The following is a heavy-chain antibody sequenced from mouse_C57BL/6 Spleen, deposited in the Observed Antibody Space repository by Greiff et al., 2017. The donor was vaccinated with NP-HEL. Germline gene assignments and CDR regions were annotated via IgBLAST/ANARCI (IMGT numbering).Heavy chain of an antibody. CDR2: INPNNGGT. D-gene: IGHD1-1*02. Sequence: VQLQQSGPELVKPGASVKIPCKASGYTFTDYYMNWVKQSHGKSLEWIGDINPNNGGTSYNQKFKGKATLTVDKSSSTAYMELRSLTSEDSAVYYCARQGGGYAMDYWGQGTSVTVSS. V-gene: IGHV1-26*01. CDR3: ARQGGGYAMDY. J-gene: IGHJ4*01. CDR1: GYTFTDYY.